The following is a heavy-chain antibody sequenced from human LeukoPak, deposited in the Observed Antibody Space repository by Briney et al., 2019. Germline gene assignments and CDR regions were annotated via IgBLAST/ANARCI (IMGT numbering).Heavy chain of an antibody. CDR2: INPNTGDI. D-gene: IGHD7-27*01. J-gene: IGHJ4*02. Sequence: ASVKVSCKASGYTFTGYYMHWVRQAPGQGLEWMGWINPNTGDINYAQKFQGRVTMTRDMSINTAYMELSRLRFDDTAVYYCARDLHWGPDYWGQGTLVTVSS. V-gene: IGHV1-2*02. CDR1: GYTFTGYY. CDR3: ARDLHWGPDY.